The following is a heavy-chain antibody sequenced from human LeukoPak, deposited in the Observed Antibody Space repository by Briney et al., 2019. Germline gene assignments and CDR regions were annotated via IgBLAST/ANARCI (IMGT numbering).Heavy chain of an antibody. CDR1: GYTFTSYD. Sequence: GASVKVSCKASGYTFTSYDINWVRQATGQGLEWMGWTNPNSGNTGYAQKFQGRVTMTRNTSISTAYMELSSLRSEDTAVYYCARFGSSSRVGYYYYMDVWGKGTTVTVSS. J-gene: IGHJ6*03. D-gene: IGHD6-6*01. V-gene: IGHV1-8*01. CDR3: ARFGSSSRVGYYYYMDV. CDR2: TNPNSGNT.